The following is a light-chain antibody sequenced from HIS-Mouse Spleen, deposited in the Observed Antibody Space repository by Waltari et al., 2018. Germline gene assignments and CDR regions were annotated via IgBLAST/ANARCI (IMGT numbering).Light chain of an antibody. V-gene: IGLV2-14*03. CDR1: SSDVGGYNY. Sequence: QSALTQPASVSGSPGQSITISCTGTSSDVGGYNYVSWYQQHPGKAPKLMIYDVSNRPSGASNRFAGAKSGNTASLTISGLQAEDEADYYCSSYTSSSFNVVFGGGTKLTVL. J-gene: IGLJ2*01. CDR2: DVS. CDR3: SSYTSSSFNVV.